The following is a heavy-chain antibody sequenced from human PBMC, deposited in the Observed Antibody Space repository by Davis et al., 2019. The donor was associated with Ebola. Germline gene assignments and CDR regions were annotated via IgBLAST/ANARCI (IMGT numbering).Heavy chain of an antibody. Sequence: PGGSLRLSCAASGFTFSSYAMHWVRQAPGKGLELVAVISYDGSNKYYADSVKGRFTISRDNSKNTLYLQMNSLRAEDTAVYYCARDQGLAASFYYGMDVWGQGTTVTVSS. CDR2: ISYDGSNK. D-gene: IGHD6-6*01. V-gene: IGHV3-30-3*01. J-gene: IGHJ6*02. CDR1: GFTFSSYA. CDR3: ARDQGLAASFYYGMDV.